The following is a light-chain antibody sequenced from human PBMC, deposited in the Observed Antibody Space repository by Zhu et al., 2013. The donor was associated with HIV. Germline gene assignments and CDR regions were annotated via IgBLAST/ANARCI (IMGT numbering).Light chain of an antibody. CDR2: GTS. Sequence: EVVLTQSPGTLSVSPGERVTLSCRASQTVRSRYLAWYQHKSGQAPRLLMYGTSNRATGIPDRFSGSGSGTDFTLTISRVEPEDFAMYYCQQYGDSLTWAFGQGTKVE. J-gene: IGKJ1*01. V-gene: IGKV3-20*01. CDR3: QQYGDSLTWA. CDR1: QTVRSRY.